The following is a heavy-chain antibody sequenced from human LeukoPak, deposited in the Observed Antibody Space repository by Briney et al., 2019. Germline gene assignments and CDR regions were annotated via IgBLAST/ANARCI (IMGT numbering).Heavy chain of an antibody. CDR1: GFTFSSYS. J-gene: IGHJ4*02. CDR2: ISSSSSYI. CDR3: AKDATIFGVVIIRSYYFDY. Sequence: GGSLRLSCAASGFTFSSYSMNWVRQAPGRGLEWVSSISSSSSYIYYADSVKGRFTISRDNSKNTLYLQMNSLRAEDTAVYFCAKDATIFGVVIIRSYYFDYWGQGTLVTVSS. D-gene: IGHD3-3*01. V-gene: IGHV3-21*01.